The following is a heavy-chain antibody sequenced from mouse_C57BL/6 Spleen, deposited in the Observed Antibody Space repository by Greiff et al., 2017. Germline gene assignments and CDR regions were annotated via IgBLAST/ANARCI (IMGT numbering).Heavy chain of an antibody. J-gene: IGHJ4*01. Sequence: VQLQQSGAELVKPGASVKISCKASGYAFSSYWMNWVKQRPGKGLEWIGQIYPGDGDTNYNGKFKGKATLTADKSSSTAYMQLSSLTSEDSAVYFCASGGYYDYFYAMDYWGQGTSVTVSS. V-gene: IGHV1-80*01. D-gene: IGHD2-4*01. CDR3: ASGGYYDYFYAMDY. CDR1: GYAFSSYW. CDR2: IYPGDGDT.